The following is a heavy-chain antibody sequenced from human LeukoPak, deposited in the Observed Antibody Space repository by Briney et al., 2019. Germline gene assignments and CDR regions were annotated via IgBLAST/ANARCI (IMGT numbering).Heavy chain of an antibody. CDR2: MNPNNGNT. Sequence: ASVKVSCKASGYTFTSYDINWVGQATGQGGEWMGWMNPNNGNTGYAQKFQGRVTMTSNTSISTSYMELSSLRSEDAAVYYCARWTSSVPASPRGGFQHWRQGTLVTVSS. V-gene: IGHV1-8*01. D-gene: IGHD3-16*01. CDR1: GYTFTSYD. J-gene: IGHJ1*01. CDR3: ARWTSSVPASPRGGFQH.